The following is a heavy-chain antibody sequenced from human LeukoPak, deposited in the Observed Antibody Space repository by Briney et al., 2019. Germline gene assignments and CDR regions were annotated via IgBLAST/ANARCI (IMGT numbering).Heavy chain of an antibody. J-gene: IGHJ4*02. V-gene: IGHV4-38-2*01. CDR1: GYSISSGYY. CDR3: TRQSSSELFDY. D-gene: IGHD6-6*01. CDR2: IYHSGST. Sequence: SETLSLTCAVSGYSISSGYYWGWIRQPPGKGLEWIGSIYHSGSTYYNPSLKSRVTISVDTSKNQFSLKLSSVTAADTAVYYCTRQSSSELFDYWGQGTLVTVSS.